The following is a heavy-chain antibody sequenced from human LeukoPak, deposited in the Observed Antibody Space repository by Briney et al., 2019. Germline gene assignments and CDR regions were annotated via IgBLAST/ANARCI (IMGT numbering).Heavy chain of an antibody. CDR3: TRAHDFWSGYYLPDYFDY. CDR1: GFTFGEYA. D-gene: IGHD3-3*01. CDR2: IRSKAYGGTT. Sequence: GGSLRLSCTASGFTFGEYAMSWVRQAPGKGLEWVGFIRSKAYGGTTEYAASVKGRFTISRDDSKSIAYLQMNSLKTEDTAVYYCTRAHDFWSGYYLPDYFDYWGQGTLVTVSS. V-gene: IGHV3-49*04. J-gene: IGHJ4*02.